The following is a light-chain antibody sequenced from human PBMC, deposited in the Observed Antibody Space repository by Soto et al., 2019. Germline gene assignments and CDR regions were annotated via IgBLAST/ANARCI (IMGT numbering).Light chain of an antibody. CDR2: DVS. Sequence: QSALTQPASVSGSPGQSITISCTGTSSDVGDYNYVSWYQQHPGKAPKLMIYDVSNRPSGVSNRFSGSKSGNTASLTVSGLQPEDEADYYCSSYTSGGTLVVFGGGTKLTVL. J-gene: IGLJ2*01. CDR1: SSDVGDYNY. V-gene: IGLV2-14*01. CDR3: SSYTSGGTLVV.